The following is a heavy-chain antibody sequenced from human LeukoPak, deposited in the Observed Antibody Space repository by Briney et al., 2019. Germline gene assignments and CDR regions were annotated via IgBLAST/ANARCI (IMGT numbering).Heavy chain of an antibody. CDR2: IYSGGST. D-gene: IGHD6-13*01. CDR1: GFTVSSNY. J-gene: IGHJ3*02. V-gene: IGHV3-53*01. CDR3: ARGLAAAGPDAFDI. Sequence: GGSLRLSCAASGFTVSSNYMSWVRQAPGKGLEWVSVIYSGGSTYCADSVKGRFTISRDNSKNTLHFQMNSLRAEDTAVYYCARGLAAAGPDAFDIWGQGTMVTVSS.